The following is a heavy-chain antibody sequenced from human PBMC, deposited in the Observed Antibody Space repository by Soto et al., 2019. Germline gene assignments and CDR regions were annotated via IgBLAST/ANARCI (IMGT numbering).Heavy chain of an antibody. CDR3: ARDTDSSGSHGDY. V-gene: IGHV3-33*01. Sequence: QVQLVESGGGVVQPGRSLRLSCAASGFTFSSYGMHWVRQAPGKGLEWVAVIWYDGSNKYYADSVKGRFTISRDNSKNTLYLQMNSLRAEDTAVYYCARDTDSSGSHGDYWGQGTLVTVPS. CDR2: IWYDGSNK. CDR1: GFTFSSYG. D-gene: IGHD3-22*01. J-gene: IGHJ4*02.